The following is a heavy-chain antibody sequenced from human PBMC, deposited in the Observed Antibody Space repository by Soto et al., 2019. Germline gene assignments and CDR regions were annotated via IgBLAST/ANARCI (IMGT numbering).Heavy chain of an antibody. V-gene: IGHV1-2*04. CDR3: ARERSEPTAAGPSNWFDP. D-gene: IGHD6-13*01. CDR2: INPNSGGT. J-gene: IGHJ5*02. CDR1: GYTFTGYY. Sequence: ASVKVSCKASGYTFTGYYMHWVRQAPGQGLEWMGWINPNSGGTNYAQKFQGWVTMTRDTSISTAYMELSRLRSDDTAVYYCARERSEPTAAGPSNWFDPWGQGTLVTVSS.